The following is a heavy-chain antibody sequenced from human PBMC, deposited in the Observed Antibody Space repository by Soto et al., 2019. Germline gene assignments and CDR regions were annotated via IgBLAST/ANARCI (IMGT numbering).Heavy chain of an antibody. V-gene: IGHV1-46*01. D-gene: IGHD4-4*01. J-gene: IGHJ6*02. CDR2: INPFDGSR. Sequence: ASVKVSCKASGYIFTSYYLHWVRQAPGQGLEWMGWINPFDGSRMFAQSFQGRVTFTRDTSVSTAYMELSSLRSEDTAVYYCASSYSNYALIDYYYYGMDVWGQGTTVTVSS. CDR3: ASSYSNYALIDYYYYGMDV. CDR1: GYIFTSYY.